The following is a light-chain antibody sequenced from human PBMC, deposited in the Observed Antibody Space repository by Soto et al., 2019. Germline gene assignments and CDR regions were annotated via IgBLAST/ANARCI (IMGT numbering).Light chain of an antibody. J-gene: IGLJ1*01. CDR3: SSYTSCSTPYV. CDR2: DVS. Sequence: QSALTQPASVSGSPGQSITISCTGTSSDVGGYNYVSWYQQHPGKAPKLMIYDVSNRPSGVSNRFSGSKSGNTASLTISGLQAEDEADYYCSSYTSCSTPYVFGTGTKVTV. CDR1: SSDVGGYNY. V-gene: IGLV2-14*01.